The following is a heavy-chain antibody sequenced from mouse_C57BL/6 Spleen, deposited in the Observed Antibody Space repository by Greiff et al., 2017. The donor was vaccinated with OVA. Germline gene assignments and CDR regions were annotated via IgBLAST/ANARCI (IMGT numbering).Heavy chain of an antibody. CDR1: GYTFTTYP. CDR3: AIYYDYDGGTAGV. Sequence: QVQLKESGAELVKPGASVKMSCKASGYTFTTYPIEWMKQNHGKSLEWIGNFHPYNDDTKYNEKFKGKATLTVEKSSSTVYLELSRLTSDDSAVYYCAIYYDYDGGTAGVWGTGTTVTVSS. V-gene: IGHV1-47*01. J-gene: IGHJ1*03. CDR2: FHPYNDDT. D-gene: IGHD2-4*01.